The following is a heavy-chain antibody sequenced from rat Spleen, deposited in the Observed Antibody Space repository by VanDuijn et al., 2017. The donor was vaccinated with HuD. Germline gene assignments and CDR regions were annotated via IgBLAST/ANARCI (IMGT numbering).Heavy chain of an antibody. CDR2: IWSGGST. CDR3: ARAPLGSTEGVGWYFDF. Sequence: QVQLKESGPGLVQPSQTLSLTCTVSGFSLTNYGVTWVRQPPGKGLEWIGAIWSGGSTDYSSALKSRLSISRDTSKSQVLLKMNSLQSEDTTTYYCARAPLGSTEGVGWYFDFWGPGTMVTVSS. V-gene: IGHV2-15*01. J-gene: IGHJ1*01. CDR1: GFSLTNYG. D-gene: IGHD1-11*01.